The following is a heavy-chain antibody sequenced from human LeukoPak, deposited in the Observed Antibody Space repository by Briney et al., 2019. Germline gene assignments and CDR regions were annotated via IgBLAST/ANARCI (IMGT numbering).Heavy chain of an antibody. CDR1: GASLSSSSYY. Sequence: PSETLSLTCTVSGASLSSSSYYWGWIRQPPGKGLEWIGRIYYSGSTYYNPSLKSRVTMSVDTSKNQFSLRLRSVTAADTAIYYCARHLGSGDHLDHWGQGTLVTVSS. J-gene: IGHJ4*02. V-gene: IGHV4-39*01. D-gene: IGHD4-17*01. CDR3: ARHLGSGDHLDH. CDR2: IYYSGST.